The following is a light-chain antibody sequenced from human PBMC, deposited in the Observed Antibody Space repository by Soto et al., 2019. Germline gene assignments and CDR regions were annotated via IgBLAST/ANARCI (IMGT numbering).Light chain of an antibody. V-gene: IGLV6-57*04. CDR2: DDN. J-gene: IGLJ3*02. CDR3: QSYDRFNRV. CDR1: SGSIATNY. Sequence: NFMLTQPHSVSESPGKTVTISCSRRSGSIATNYVQWYQQRPGSAPTTVIYDDNQRPSGAPGRFAGSIDSSTNSASLTISGLKYGDEADYYCQSYDRFNRVFGGRTKLTVL.